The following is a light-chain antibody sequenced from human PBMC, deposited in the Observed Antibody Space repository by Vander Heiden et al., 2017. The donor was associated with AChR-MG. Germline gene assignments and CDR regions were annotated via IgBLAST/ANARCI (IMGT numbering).Light chain of an antibody. CDR3: AAWDDSLSVV. CDR1: SSNIGSNY. CDR2: RNN. Sequence: QSVLTQPPSASGTPGQRVTISCSGSSSNIGSNYVYWYQQLPGTAPNLLIYRNNQRPSGVPDRFSGSKSGTSASLAISGLRSEDEADCYCAAWDDSLSVVFGGGTKLTVL. J-gene: IGLJ2*01. V-gene: IGLV1-47*01.